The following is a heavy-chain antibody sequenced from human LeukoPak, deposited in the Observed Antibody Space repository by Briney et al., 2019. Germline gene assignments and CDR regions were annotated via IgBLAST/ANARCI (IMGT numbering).Heavy chain of an antibody. D-gene: IGHD3-3*01. CDR1: GFTFSSYW. J-gene: IGHJ4*02. V-gene: IGHV3-7*01. CDR3: ARDYPYYDFWSGYLY. CDR2: IKQDGSEK. Sequence: GGSLRLSCAASGFTFSSYWMSWVRQAPGKGLEWVANIKQDGSEKYYVDSVKGRFTISRDNAKNSLYLQMNSLRAEDTAVYYCARDYPYYDFWSGYLYWGQGTLDTVSS.